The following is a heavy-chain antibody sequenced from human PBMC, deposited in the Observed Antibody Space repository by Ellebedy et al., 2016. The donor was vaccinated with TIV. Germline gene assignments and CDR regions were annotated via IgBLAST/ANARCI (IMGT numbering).Heavy chain of an antibody. CDR1: GDSFTNYW. CDR2: IYPGDSET. CDR3: ARGRLYCTYGVCPYGRDAFDI. Sequence: GESLKISCKDSGDSFTNYWIGWVRQMPDKGLEWMGLIYPGDSETKYNPSLEGQVIISADKSSTTAYLQWSSLKASDTAMYYCARGRLYCTYGVCPYGRDAFDIWGQGTMVTVSS. D-gene: IGHD2-8*01. J-gene: IGHJ3*02. V-gene: IGHV5-51*01.